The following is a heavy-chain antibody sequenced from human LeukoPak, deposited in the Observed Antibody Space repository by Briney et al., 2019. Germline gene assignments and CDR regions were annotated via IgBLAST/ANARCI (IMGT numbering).Heavy chain of an antibody. J-gene: IGHJ4*02. V-gene: IGHV3-48*02. CDR2: ISSSSSTI. CDR3: AREKYYGSSPDY. D-gene: IGHD3-10*01. Sequence: GGSLRLSCAASGFTFSSYAMNWVRQAPGKGLEWASYISSSSSTIYYADSVKGRFTISRDNAKNSLYLQMNSLRDEDTAVYYCAREKYYGSSPDYWGQGTLVTVSS. CDR1: GFTFSSYA.